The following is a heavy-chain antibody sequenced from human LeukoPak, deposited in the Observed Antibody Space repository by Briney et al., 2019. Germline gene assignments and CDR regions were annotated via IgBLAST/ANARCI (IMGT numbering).Heavy chain of an antibody. V-gene: IGHV5-51*01. Sequence: GSSLKISSKGSGYSFTSYWIAWVRQMPGEDLLGMGVFYPGDSDTSYSPSFQSQVTISADTSINPSSLQLSCLNASDTAVYYCARPATSHSGWYPRYAFDMWGQGTMVTVSS. CDR2: FYPGDSDT. J-gene: IGHJ3*02. CDR1: GYSFTSYW. D-gene: IGHD6-19*01. CDR3: ARPATSHSGWYPRYAFDM.